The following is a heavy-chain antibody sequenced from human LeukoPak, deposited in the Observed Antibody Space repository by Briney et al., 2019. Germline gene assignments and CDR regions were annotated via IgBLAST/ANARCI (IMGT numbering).Heavy chain of an antibody. CDR3: AKAGIYDYVWGSYLVD. Sequence: HPGGSLRLSCAASGFTFSSYWMSWVRQAPGKGLEWVSTITGSGGSTYYADSVKGQFTISRDNSKNTLYLQMNSLRAEDTAVYYCAKAGIYDYVWGSYLVDWGQGTLVTVSS. CDR2: ITGSGGST. V-gene: IGHV3-23*01. CDR1: GFTFSSYW. D-gene: IGHD3-16*01. J-gene: IGHJ4*02.